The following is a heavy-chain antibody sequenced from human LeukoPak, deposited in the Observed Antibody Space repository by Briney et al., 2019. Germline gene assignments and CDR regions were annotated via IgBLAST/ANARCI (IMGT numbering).Heavy chain of an antibody. Sequence: AGGCLRLSCAASGVTFSRYAMSWVRQAPGKGLEWGSDISGSGGSTYYADSVKGRFTISRDNSKNTLYLQINSLTAEDTAVYYCAKDRTEYSYGYFDYWGQGTLVTVSS. CDR2: ISGSGGST. CDR1: GVTFSRYA. V-gene: IGHV3-23*01. J-gene: IGHJ4*02. D-gene: IGHD5-18*01. CDR3: AKDRTEYSYGYFDY.